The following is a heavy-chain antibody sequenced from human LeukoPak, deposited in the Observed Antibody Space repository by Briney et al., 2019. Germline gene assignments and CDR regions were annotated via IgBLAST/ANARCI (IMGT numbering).Heavy chain of an antibody. V-gene: IGHV3-7*01. CDR3: ASTYGDRYYFDY. Sequence: GGSLRLSCAASGFTFSSYWMSWVRQAPGKGREGGPNKKQDGSEKYYVDSVKGRFTISRDNAKNSLYLQMNSLRAEDTAVYYCASTYGDRYYFDYWGQGTLVTVSS. J-gene: IGHJ4*02. CDR1: GFTFSSYW. CDR2: KKQDGSEK. D-gene: IGHD4-17*01.